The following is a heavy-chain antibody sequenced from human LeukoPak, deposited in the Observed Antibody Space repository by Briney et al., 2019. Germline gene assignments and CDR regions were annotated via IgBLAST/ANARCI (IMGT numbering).Heavy chain of an antibody. CDR1: GGSISSYY. D-gene: IGHD6-6*01. CDR3: ARVPSIVDYYYYYYMDV. V-gene: IGHV4-59*12. J-gene: IGHJ6*03. CDR2: IYYSGST. Sequence: SETLSLTCTVSGGSISSYYWSWIRQPPGKGLEWIGYIYYSGSTNYNPSLKSRVTISVDTSKNQFSLKLSSVTAADTAVYYCARVPSIVDYYYYYYMDVWGKGTTVTVSS.